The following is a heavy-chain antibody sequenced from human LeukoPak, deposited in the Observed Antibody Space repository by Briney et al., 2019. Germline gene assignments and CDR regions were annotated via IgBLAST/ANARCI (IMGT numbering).Heavy chain of an antibody. V-gene: IGHV4-61*02. D-gene: IGHD2-15*01. CDR2: MYTSGSA. Sequence: SETLSLTCTVSGYSISSGYYWTWTRQPAGKGLEWIWRMYTSGSANYNPSLKSRVTISVDTSKNQFSLKLSSVTAADTAVYYCARETRSGGSLLRGNWFDPWGQGTLVTVSS. J-gene: IGHJ5*02. CDR3: ARETRSGGSLLRGNWFDP. CDR1: GYSISSGYY.